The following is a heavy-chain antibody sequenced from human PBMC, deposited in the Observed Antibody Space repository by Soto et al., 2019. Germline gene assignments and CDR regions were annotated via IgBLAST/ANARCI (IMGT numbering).Heavy chain of an antibody. D-gene: IGHD4-17*01. Sequence: QLQLQESGPGLVKPSETLSLTCTVSGGSVSSSNYYWGWIRQPPGKGLEWIGSIYYSENIYYNPSLKSRVTISLDTSKIQFSLKLSSVTAADTAVYYCGCRTVTTFNAFDIWGQGTMVTVSS. CDR2: IYYSENI. CDR3: GCRTVTTFNAFDI. V-gene: IGHV4-39*01. J-gene: IGHJ3*02. CDR1: GGSVSSSNYY.